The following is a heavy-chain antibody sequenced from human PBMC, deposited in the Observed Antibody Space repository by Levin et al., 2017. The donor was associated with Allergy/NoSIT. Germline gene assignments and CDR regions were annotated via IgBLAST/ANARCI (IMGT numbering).Heavy chain of an antibody. CDR3: ATFQRIDGIFYPETI. D-gene: IGHD2-15*01. V-gene: IGHV4-61*02. J-gene: IGHJ3*02. CDR1: GGSISSDNYY. Sequence: PSETLSLTCSVSGGSISSDNYYWSWIRQPAGKGLEWIGRIHASGNTNYKASLDSRVTMSVDTSTNQFSLKLSSVTAADTAVYYCATFQRIDGIFYPETIWGQGTMVTVSS. CDR2: IHASGNT.